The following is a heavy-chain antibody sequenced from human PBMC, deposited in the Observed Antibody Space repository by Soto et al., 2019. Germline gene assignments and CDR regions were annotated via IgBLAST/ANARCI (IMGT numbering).Heavy chain of an antibody. CDR1: GYTFTTFY. CDR3: TRGSTSFSSTWSRFEY. CDR2: INPNSGGT. J-gene: IGHJ4*02. D-gene: IGHD6-13*01. Sequence: QVQLVQSGSEMKKPGAEVKVSCKASGYTFTTFYMNWVRQAPGQGLEWVGWINPNSGGTSYAQNFQGRVTMTRDSSTSTAYMELNSLTSDDTAVYYCTRGSTSFSSTWSRFEYWGQGTLVSVSS. V-gene: IGHV1-2*02.